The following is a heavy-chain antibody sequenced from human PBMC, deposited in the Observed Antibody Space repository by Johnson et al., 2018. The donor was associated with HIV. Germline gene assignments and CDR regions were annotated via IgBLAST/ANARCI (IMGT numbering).Heavy chain of an antibody. CDR3: ANDKGSSSWSGLDI. V-gene: IGHV3-9*01. J-gene: IGHJ3*02. Sequence: EVQLVESGGGLVQPGGSLRLSCAASGFTFDDYAMHWVRLAPGKGLEWVSGISWNSASIGYADSVKGRFTISRDNAKNSLYLQMNSLRAEDTALYYCANDKGSSSWSGLDIWGQGTMVTVSS. D-gene: IGHD6-13*01. CDR1: GFTFDDYA. CDR2: ISWNSASI.